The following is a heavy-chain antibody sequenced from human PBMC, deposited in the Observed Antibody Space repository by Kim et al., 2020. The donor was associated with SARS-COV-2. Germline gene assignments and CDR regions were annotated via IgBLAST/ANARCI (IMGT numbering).Heavy chain of an antibody. Sequence: GGSLRLSCAASGFTFSDYYMSWIRQAPGKGLEWVSYISSSSSYTNYADSVKGRFTISRDNAKNSLYLQMNSLRAEDTAVYYCAKTRQQPGERAWFDPWGQGTLVTVSS. CDR1: GFTFSDYY. D-gene: IGHD6-13*01. J-gene: IGHJ5*02. V-gene: IGHV3-11*03. CDR2: ISSSSSYT. CDR3: AKTRQQPGERAWFDP.